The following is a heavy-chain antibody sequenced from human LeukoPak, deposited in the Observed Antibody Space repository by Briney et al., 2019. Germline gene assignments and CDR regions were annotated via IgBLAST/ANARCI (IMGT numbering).Heavy chain of an antibody. CDR2: IIPIFGTA. Sequence: SVKVSCKASGCTFNSYAISWVRQAPGQGLEWMGGIIPIFGTANYAQKFQGRVTITTDESTSTAYMELSSLRSEDTAVYYCARGYCSSTSCLFDPWGQGTLVTVSS. J-gene: IGHJ5*02. V-gene: IGHV1-69*05. CDR1: GCTFNSYA. CDR3: ARGYCSSTSCLFDP. D-gene: IGHD2-2*01.